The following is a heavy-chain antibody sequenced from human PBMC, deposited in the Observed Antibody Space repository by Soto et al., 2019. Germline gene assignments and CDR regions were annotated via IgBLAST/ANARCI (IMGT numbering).Heavy chain of an antibody. V-gene: IGHV4-59*08. Sequence: NPSETLSLTCTASGDSINSYYWSWIRKPPGKGLEWIGYIYYSGSTNYNPSLKSRVTISVDTSKNQSSLKLSSVTAADTAVYYCARLSPLIGGFDYWGQGTLVTVSS. CDR2: IYYSGST. CDR1: GDSINSYY. D-gene: IGHD2-8*01. J-gene: IGHJ4*02. CDR3: ARLSPLIGGFDY.